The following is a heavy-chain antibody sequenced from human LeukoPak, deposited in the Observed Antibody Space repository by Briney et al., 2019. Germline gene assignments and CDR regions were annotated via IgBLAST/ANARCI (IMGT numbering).Heavy chain of an antibody. Sequence: GRSLRLSCAASGFTFDDYAVHWVRQAPGEGLEWVSGISWYSGGIGYADSVKGRFTISRDNAKNSLYLQMNSLRAEDTALYYCAKDSGGLYCSGGSCYYYDYWGQGTLVTVSS. V-gene: IGHV3-9*01. CDR3: AKDSGGLYCSGGSCYYYDY. CDR2: ISWYSGGI. D-gene: IGHD2-15*01. J-gene: IGHJ4*02. CDR1: GFTFDDYA.